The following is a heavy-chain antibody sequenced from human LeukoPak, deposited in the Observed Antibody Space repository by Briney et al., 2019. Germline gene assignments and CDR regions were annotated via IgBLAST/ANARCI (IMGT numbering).Heavy chain of an antibody. CDR2: ISAYNGNT. CDR1: GYTFTSYG. D-gene: IGHD5-24*01. CDR3: ARGEMATIKGGGAFDI. Sequence: ASVKVSCEAPGYTFTSYGISWVRQAPGQGLEWMGWISAYNGNTNYAQKLQGRVTMTTDTSTSTAYMELRSVRSDDTAVYYCARGEMATIKGGGAFDIWGQGTMVTVSS. V-gene: IGHV1-18*01. J-gene: IGHJ3*02.